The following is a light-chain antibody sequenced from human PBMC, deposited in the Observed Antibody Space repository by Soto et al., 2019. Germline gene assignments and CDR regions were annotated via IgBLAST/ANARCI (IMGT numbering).Light chain of an antibody. Sequence: DIQMTQSPSTLSASVGDRVTITCRASQTIDISLAWYQQKPGKAPNLLIYKASILESGVPSRFRGSGSGTEFTLTLSSLQPDDFATYFCLSYDSYSYTFGQGTNLQIK. CDR1: QTIDIS. CDR2: KAS. CDR3: LSYDSYSYT. V-gene: IGKV1-5*03. J-gene: IGKJ2*01.